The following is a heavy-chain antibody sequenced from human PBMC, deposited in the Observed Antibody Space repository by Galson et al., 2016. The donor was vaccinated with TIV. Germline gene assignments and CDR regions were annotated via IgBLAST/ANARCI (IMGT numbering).Heavy chain of an antibody. Sequence: SVKVSCKASGGNFNNYAINWVRQAPGQGLEWMGGILPISGTTNYAQNFQGRLTINTGESTTTVTMELSSLTSKDTAVYFCARDIPCGGACYFFDDWGPGTLVTVSS. CDR2: ILPISGTT. D-gene: IGHD2-21*02. CDR3: ARDIPCGGACYFFDD. V-gene: IGHV1-69*05. J-gene: IGHJ4*02. CDR1: GGNFNNYA.